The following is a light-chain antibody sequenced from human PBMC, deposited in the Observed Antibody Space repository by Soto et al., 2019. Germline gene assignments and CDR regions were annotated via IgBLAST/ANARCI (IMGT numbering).Light chain of an antibody. J-gene: IGLJ3*02. CDR1: SSNIGADYD. CDR3: QSYDSSLSAVV. Sequence: QSVLTQPPSVSGAPGQRVTISCTGSSSNIGADYDVHWYQQLPGTAPKLLIYGNSNRPSGVPDGFSGSKSGTSAYLAITGLQAEDEADYYCQSYDSSLSAVVFGGGTKVTVL. CDR2: GNS. V-gene: IGLV1-40*01.